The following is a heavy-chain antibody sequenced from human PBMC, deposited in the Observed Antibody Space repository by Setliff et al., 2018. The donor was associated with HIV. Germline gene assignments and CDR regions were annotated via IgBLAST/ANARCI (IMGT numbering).Heavy chain of an antibody. J-gene: IGHJ4*02. D-gene: IGHD6-6*01. V-gene: IGHV4-59*01. Sequence: TLSLTCTVSGDSINNYYWTWIRQPPGKGLEWIGYIYHSGGTKYNPSLESRVTISVDTSKKHFSLNLSSVTAADTAVYYCARGLATSSRSSLVYWGQGILVTVSS. CDR1: GDSINNYY. CDR2: IYHSGGT. CDR3: ARGLATSSRSSLVY.